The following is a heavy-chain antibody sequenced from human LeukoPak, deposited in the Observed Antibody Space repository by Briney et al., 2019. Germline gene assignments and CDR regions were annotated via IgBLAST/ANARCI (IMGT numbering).Heavy chain of an antibody. Sequence: SETLSLTCAVYGGSFSGYYWSWIRQPPGEGLEWIGEINHSGSTNYNPSLKSRVTISVDTSKNQFSLKLSSVTAADTAVYYCARATHKGGQLVLGTTNWFDPWGQGTLVTVSS. D-gene: IGHD6-13*01. V-gene: IGHV4-34*01. CDR2: INHSGST. CDR3: ARATHKGGQLVLGTTNWFDP. J-gene: IGHJ5*02. CDR1: GGSFSGYY.